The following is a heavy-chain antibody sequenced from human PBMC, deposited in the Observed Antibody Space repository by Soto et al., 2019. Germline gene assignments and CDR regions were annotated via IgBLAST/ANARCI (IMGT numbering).Heavy chain of an antibody. CDR3: ARRVWGVDCSGGSCENWFDP. D-gene: IGHD2-15*01. CDR2: IYPGDSDT. CDR1: GYSFTSYW. Sequence: GESLKISCKGSGYSFTSYWIGWVRQMPGKGLEWMGIIYPGDSDTRYSPSFQGQVTISADKSISTAYLQWSSLKASDTAMYYCARRVWGVDCSGGSCENWFDPWGQGTLVTVSS. V-gene: IGHV5-51*01. J-gene: IGHJ5*02.